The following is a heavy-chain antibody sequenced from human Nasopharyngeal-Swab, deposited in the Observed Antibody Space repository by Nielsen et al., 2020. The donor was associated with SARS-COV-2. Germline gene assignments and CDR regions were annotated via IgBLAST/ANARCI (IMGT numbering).Heavy chain of an antibody. CDR2: IKQDGSEK. Sequence: GESLKISCAASGFTFDDYAMHWVRQAPGKGLEWVANIKQDGSEKYYVDSVKGRFTISRDNAKNSLYLQMNSLRAEDTAVYYCARDFVGQMDVWGQGTTVTVSS. J-gene: IGHJ6*02. CDR3: ARDFVGQMDV. CDR1: GFTFDDYA. D-gene: IGHD3-10*01. V-gene: IGHV3-7*03.